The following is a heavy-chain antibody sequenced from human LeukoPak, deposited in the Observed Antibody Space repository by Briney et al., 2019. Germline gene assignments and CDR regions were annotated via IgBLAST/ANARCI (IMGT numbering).Heavy chain of an antibody. J-gene: IGHJ4*02. Sequence: PGGSLRLSCAASGFTFSSYGMHWVRQAPGKGLEWVAVIWYDGSNKYYADSVKGRFTISRDNSKNTLYLQMNSLRAEDTAVYYCARETRGVDYYDSSGSFDYWGQGTLVTVSS. V-gene: IGHV3-33*01. CDR2: IWYDGSNK. CDR3: ARETRGVDYYDSSGSFDY. CDR1: GFTFSSYG. D-gene: IGHD3-22*01.